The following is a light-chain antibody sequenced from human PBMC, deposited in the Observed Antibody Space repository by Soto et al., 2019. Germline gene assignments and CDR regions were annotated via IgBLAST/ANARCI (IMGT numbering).Light chain of an antibody. V-gene: IGKV3-20*01. Sequence: EIVLTQSPGTLSLSPGERATLSCRASQSVSSSYLAWYQQKPGQAPRLLSYGASSRATGIPDRFSGSGSGTDFTLTISRLEPDDFAVYYCQQYGSSPRTFGQGTKVEIK. CDR3: QQYGSSPRT. CDR2: GAS. J-gene: IGKJ1*01. CDR1: QSVSSSY.